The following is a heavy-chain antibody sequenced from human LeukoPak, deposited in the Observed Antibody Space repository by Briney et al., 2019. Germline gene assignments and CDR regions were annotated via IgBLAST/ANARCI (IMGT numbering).Heavy chain of an antibody. CDR3: AAAEGLWFGELSYAFHI. Sequence: SETLSLTCTVSGGSISSYYWSWIRQPPGKGLEWIGNIYYTGSTNYNPSLKSRVTISLGTSKTQFSLRLTSVTAADTAFYYCAAAEGLWFGELSYAFHIWGQGTLVTVSS. CDR2: IYYTGST. J-gene: IGHJ3*02. V-gene: IGHV4-59*01. CDR1: GGSISSYY. D-gene: IGHD3-10*01.